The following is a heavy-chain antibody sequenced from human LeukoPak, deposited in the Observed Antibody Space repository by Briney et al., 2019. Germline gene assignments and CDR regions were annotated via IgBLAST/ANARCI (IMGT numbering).Heavy chain of an antibody. J-gene: IGHJ3*02. Sequence: GGSLRLSCAASGFTFSDYILDWVRQAPGKRLEWVGRIRRGANSYTTEYAASVKGRFTISRDDSKNSLYLHMTTLKTEDTAVYHCSRDGGEGGNSAFDIWGQGTMVTVSS. CDR1: GFTFSDYI. CDR2: IRRGANSYTT. D-gene: IGHD3-16*01. CDR3: SRDGGEGGNSAFDI. V-gene: IGHV3-72*01.